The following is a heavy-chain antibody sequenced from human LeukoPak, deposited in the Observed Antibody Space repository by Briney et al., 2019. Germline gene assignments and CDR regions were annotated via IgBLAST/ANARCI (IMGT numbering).Heavy chain of an antibody. D-gene: IGHD3-10*01. J-gene: IGHJ4*02. V-gene: IGHV1-2*02. CDR2: INPNSGGT. CDR3: ARDSGERGSGSYLIAY. Sequence: ASVKVSCKASGGTFSSYAISWVRQAPGQGLEWMGWINPNSGGTNSAQKFQGRVTMTRDASIRTAYMELSRLRSDDTAVYYCARDSGERGSGSYLIAYWGQGTLVTVSS. CDR1: GGTFSSYA.